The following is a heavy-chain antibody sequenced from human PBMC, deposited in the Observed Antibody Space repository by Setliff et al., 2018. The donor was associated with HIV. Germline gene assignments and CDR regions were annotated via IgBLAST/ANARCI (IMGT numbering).Heavy chain of an antibody. CDR1: GGSFSGYY. CDR3: ARGRYYYGSGSYFKD. D-gene: IGHD3-10*01. CDR2: INHSGST. J-gene: IGHJ4*02. V-gene: IGHV4-34*01. Sequence: SETLSLTCAVYGGSFSGYYWSWIRQPPGKGLEWIGEINHSGSTNYNPSLKSRVTISVGTSKNQFSLKLSSVTAADTAVYYCARGRYYYGSGSYFKDWGQGALVTVSS.